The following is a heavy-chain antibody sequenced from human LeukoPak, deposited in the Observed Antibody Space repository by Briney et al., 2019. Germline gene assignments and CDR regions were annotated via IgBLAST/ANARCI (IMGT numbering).Heavy chain of an antibody. CDR2: IYYSGST. V-gene: IGHV4-59*01. J-gene: IGHJ4*02. D-gene: IGHD3-10*01. Sequence: SETLSLTCTVSGGSISSYYWSWIRQPPGKGLEWIGYIYYSGSTNNNPSLKSRVTISVDTSKNQFSLKLSSVTAADTAVYYCARAEYYFDYWGQGTLVTVSS. CDR1: GGSISSYY. CDR3: ARAEYYFDY.